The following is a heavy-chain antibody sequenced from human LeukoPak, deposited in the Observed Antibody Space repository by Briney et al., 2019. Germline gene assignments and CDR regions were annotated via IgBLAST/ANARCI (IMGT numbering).Heavy chain of an antibody. CDR2: IRGSGGST. Sequence: GGSLRLSCAASGFTFSSYAMSWVRQAPGQGPEWVSGIRGSGGSTYYADSVKVRFTISRDNSKNTLYLQMNSLGAEDTAVYYCAKSAGSGTYLLDDWGQGTLVTVSS. CDR3: AKSAGSGTYLLDD. D-gene: IGHD3-10*01. CDR1: GFTFSSYA. J-gene: IGHJ4*02. V-gene: IGHV3-23*01.